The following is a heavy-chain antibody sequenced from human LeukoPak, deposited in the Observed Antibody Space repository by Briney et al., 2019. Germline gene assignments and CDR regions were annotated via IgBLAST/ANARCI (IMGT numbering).Heavy chain of an antibody. D-gene: IGHD2-2*01. V-gene: IGHV3-21*01. J-gene: IGHJ5*02. CDR2: ISSSSSYI. CDR3: AREGLGYVPAAMST. Sequence: AGSLRLSCAASGFTFSTYSMNWVRQAPGKGLEWVSSISSSSSYIYYADSVKGRFTFSRDNAKNSQYLQMNSLRAEDTAVYYGAREGLGYVPAAMSTWGQGTLVTVSS. CDR1: GFTFSTYS.